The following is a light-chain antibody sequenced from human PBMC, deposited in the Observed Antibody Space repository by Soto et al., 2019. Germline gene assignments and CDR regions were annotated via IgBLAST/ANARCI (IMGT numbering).Light chain of an antibody. Sequence: DIQMTQSPSTLSASVGDRVTITCRASQNINTWVAWYQQKPGKAPNLLIYRASTLESGVPSRFSGSGSGTEFTFTISSLQPEDIATYYCQHYDNLVTFGPGTKVDIK. CDR2: RAS. J-gene: IGKJ3*01. CDR3: QHYDNLVT. CDR1: QNINTW. V-gene: IGKV1-5*01.